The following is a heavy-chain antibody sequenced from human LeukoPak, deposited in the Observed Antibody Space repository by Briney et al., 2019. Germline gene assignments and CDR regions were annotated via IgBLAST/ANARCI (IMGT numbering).Heavy chain of an antibody. CDR2: IYYSGST. CDR1: GGSISSGGYY. D-gene: IGHD3-10*01. CDR3: ARGGRWFGELLWIDAFDI. Sequence: SQTLSLTCTVSGGSISSGGYYWSWIRQHPGKGLEWIGYIYYSGSTCYNPSLKSRVTISVDTSKNQFSLKLSSVTAADTAVYYCARGGRWFGELLWIDAFDIWGQGTMVTVSS. J-gene: IGHJ3*02. V-gene: IGHV4-31*03.